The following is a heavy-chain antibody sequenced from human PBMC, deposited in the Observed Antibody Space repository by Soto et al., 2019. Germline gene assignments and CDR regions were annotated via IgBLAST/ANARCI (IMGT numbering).Heavy chain of an antibody. V-gene: IGHV3-53*02. D-gene: IGHD6-19*01. Sequence: EVHLVETGGGLIQRGGSLRLSCAASGLTVSSNYMSWVRQAPGKGLEWVSVIYSSGTTYYADSVKGRFTISRDNSKNTLYLQMNSLRVDDTAVYYCARGIAVAGFYFDYWGQGTLVTVSS. J-gene: IGHJ4*02. CDR2: IYSSGTT. CDR1: GLTVSSNY. CDR3: ARGIAVAGFYFDY.